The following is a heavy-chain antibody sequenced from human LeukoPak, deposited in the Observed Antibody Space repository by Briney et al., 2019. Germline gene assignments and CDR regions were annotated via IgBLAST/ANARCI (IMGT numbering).Heavy chain of an antibody. D-gene: IGHD3-10*01. V-gene: IGHV1-8*01. CDR1: GYTFTSYD. Sequence: GASVKVSCMASGYTFTSYDINWVRQATGQGLEWMGWMNPNSGDTGYVQKFQGRVTMTRSTSISTDYMELSSLRSEDTAIYYCARGGFGSGSHFDYWGQGTLVTVSS. CDR2: MNPNSGDT. CDR3: ARGGFGSGSHFDY. J-gene: IGHJ4*02.